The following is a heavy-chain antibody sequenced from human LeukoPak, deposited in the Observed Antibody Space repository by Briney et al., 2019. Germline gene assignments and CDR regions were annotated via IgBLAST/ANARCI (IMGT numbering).Heavy chain of an antibody. CDR1: GFTFSSYG. CDR2: ISHSGGTT. V-gene: IGHV3-23*01. D-gene: IGHD6-19*01. J-gene: IGHJ4*02. Sequence: GGSLRLSCAASGFTFSSYGMSRVRQAPGKGLECVSAISHSGGTTYYADSVKGRFTISRDDAKNLVFLQMNSLRVEDTAVYYCARDGVAGGFDYWGQGILVTVSS. CDR3: ARDGVAGGFDY.